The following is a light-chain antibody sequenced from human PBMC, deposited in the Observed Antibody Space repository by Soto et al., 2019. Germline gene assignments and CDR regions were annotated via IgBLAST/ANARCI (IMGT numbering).Light chain of an antibody. V-gene: IGKV3-15*01. CDR3: QQYNNWPPYT. CDR1: QRVSSN. Sequence: EIVMTQSPATLSVSPGERATLSCRASQRVSSNLTWYQQKPGQAPRHLIYGASTRATGIPARFSGSGSGTEFTLTISSLQSEDFAVYYCQQYNNWPPYTFGQVTKV. CDR2: GAS. J-gene: IGKJ2*01.